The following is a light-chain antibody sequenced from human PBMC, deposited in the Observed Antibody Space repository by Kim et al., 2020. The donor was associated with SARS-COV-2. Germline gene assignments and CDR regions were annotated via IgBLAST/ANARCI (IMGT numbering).Light chain of an antibody. CDR3: SSFTTTSRLV. CDR1: SSNIGSYNY. V-gene: IGLV2-14*03. Sequence: GQSITISCTGTSSNIGSYNYVSWYQQHPGRAPKLMIYDVNRRPSGVSNRFSGSKSGNAASLTISGLQAEDEADYYCSSFTTTSRLVFGGGTQLTVL. CDR2: DVN. J-gene: IGLJ3*02.